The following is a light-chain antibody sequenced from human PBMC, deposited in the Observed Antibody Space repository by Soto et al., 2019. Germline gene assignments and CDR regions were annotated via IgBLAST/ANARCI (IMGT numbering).Light chain of an antibody. J-gene: IGKJ4*01. CDR3: QQYDHLPT. CDR1: QGISSY. Sequence: SPLTQSLSLLPAYVSHGVSITFRASQGISSYLAWYQQKPGKAPKLLIYAASTLQSGVPSRFSGSGSGTDFTFTISSLQPEDIATYYCQQYDHLPTFGGGAKVDIK. V-gene: IGKV1-9*01. CDR2: AAS.